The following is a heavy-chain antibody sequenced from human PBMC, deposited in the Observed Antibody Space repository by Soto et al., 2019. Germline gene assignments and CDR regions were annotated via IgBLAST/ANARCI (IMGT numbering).Heavy chain of an antibody. Sequence: GYSVKGACTTSGCTFSTFGISWVRQAPGQGLEWMGGIIPFFGTAEYSQKFEDRITITADESTKKVYMDLRSLTSEDTAIYYCARTAPMDAGDKYYYDFWGQGALVTVSS. CDR1: GCTFSTFG. J-gene: IGHJ4*02. CDR2: IIPFFGTA. CDR3: ARTAPMDAGDKYYYDF. V-gene: IGHV1-69*13. D-gene: IGHD3-16*01.